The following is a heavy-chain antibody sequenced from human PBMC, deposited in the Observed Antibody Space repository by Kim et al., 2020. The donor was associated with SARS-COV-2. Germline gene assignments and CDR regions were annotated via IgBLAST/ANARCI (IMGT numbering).Heavy chain of an antibody. D-gene: IGHD2-15*01. CDR3: ARDRSPYCSGGSCYPRVIDP. V-gene: IGHV4-34*01. CDR1: GGSFSGYY. Sequence: SETLSLTCAVYGGSFSGYYWSWIRQPPGKGLEWIGEINHSGSTNYNPSLNSRVTISVDTSKNQFSLKLSSVTAADTAVDYCARDRSPYCSGGSCYPRVIDPWVQGTLVTVSS. CDR2: INHSGST. J-gene: IGHJ5*02.